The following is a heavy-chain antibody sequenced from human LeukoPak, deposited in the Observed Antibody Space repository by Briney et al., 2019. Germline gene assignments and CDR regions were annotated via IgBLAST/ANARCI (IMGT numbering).Heavy chain of an antibody. V-gene: IGHV4-39*01. CDR2: IYYSGST. J-gene: IGHJ4*02. CDR3: ARIRRDGYNLGYFDY. D-gene: IGHD5-24*01. Sequence: SETLSLTCTVSGGSISSSSYYWGWIRQPPGKGLEWIGSIYYSGSTYSNPSLKSRVTISVDTSKNQFSLKLSSVTAADTAVYYCARIRRDGYNLGYFDYWGQGTLVTVSS. CDR1: GGSISSSSYY.